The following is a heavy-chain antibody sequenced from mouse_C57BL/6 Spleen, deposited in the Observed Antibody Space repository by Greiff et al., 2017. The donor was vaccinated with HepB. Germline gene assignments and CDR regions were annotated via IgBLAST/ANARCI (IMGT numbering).Heavy chain of an antibody. V-gene: IGHV14-1*01. Sequence: EVQLQQSGAELVRPGASVKLSCTASGFNIKDYYMHWVKQRPEQGLEWIGRIDPEDGDTEYAPRFQGKATMTADTSSNTAYLQLSSLTSEDTAVYYCTLANWHWYFDVWGTGTTVTVSS. J-gene: IGHJ1*03. CDR2: IDPEDGDT. CDR1: GFNIKDYY. D-gene: IGHD4-1*01. CDR3: TLANWHWYFDV.